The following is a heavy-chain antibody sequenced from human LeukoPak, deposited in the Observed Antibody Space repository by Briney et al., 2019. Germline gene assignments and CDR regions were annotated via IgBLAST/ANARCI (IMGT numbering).Heavy chain of an antibody. CDR2: IYRDGTT. CDR1: GYSISSGYY. J-gene: IGHJ4*02. D-gene: IGHD3-16*01. V-gene: IGHV4-38-2*01. Sequence: SETLSLTCAVGGYSISSGYYWGWVRQPPGKGLEWIGSIYRDGTTFHNPSLKSRVTISVDTSKNQFSLKLSPVTAADTGVYFCAGFFARGGSFGYWGQGTLVTVSS. CDR3: AGFFARGGSFGY.